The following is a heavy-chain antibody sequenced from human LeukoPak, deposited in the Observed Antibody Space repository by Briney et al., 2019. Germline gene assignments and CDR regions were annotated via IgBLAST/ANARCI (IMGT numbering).Heavy chain of an antibody. V-gene: IGHV3-23*01. D-gene: IGHD2-15*01. CDR3: AKQLGYCSDGSCYFPY. Sequence: GGSLRLSCAASGNYWMHWVRQAPGKGLEWVSAISNNGGYTYYADSVQGRFTISRDNSKSTLCLQMNSLRAEDTAVYYCAKQLGYCSDGSCYFPYWGQGTLVIVSS. J-gene: IGHJ4*02. CDR2: ISNNGGYT. CDR1: GNYW.